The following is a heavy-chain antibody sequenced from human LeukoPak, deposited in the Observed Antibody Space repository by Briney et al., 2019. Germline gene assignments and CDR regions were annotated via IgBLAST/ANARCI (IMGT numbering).Heavy chain of an antibody. CDR2: IIPIFVTA. V-gene: IGHV1-69*05. Sequence: SVKVSCKASGGTFSSYAISWGRQAPGQGLEWMGRIIPIFVTANYAQKFQGRVTITTDESTSTAYMELSSLRSEDTAVYYCARALDWNRHNMDVWGKGTTVTVSS. D-gene: IGHD1-1*01. CDR1: GGTFSSYA. CDR3: ARALDWNRHNMDV. J-gene: IGHJ6*03.